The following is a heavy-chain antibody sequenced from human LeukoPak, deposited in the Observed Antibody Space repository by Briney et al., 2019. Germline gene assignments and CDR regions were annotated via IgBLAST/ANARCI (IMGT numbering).Heavy chain of an antibody. D-gene: IGHD2-8*01. V-gene: IGHV4-39*01. J-gene: IGHJ4*02. CDR1: GGSISSGDYY. CDR3: ARGLVYCTNGVCSNNYFDY. Sequence: SETLSLTCTVSGGSISSGDYYWSWIRQPPGKGLEWIGSIYYSGSTYYNPSLKSRVTISVDTSKNQFSLKLSSVTAADTAVYYCARGLVYCTNGVCSNNYFDYWGQGTLVTVSS. CDR2: IYYSGST.